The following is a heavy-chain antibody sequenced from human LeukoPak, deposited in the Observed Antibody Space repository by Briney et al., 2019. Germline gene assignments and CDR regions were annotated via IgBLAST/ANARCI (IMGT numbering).Heavy chain of an antibody. J-gene: IGHJ4*02. CDR3: AGGLRVGRSDY. CDR1: GYTFTSYA. CDR2: INTNTGNP. Sequence: ASVTVSCKASGYTFTSYAMNWVRQAPGQGLEWMGWINTNTGNPTYAQGFTGRVVFSLDTSVSTAYLQISSLKAEDTAVYYCAGGLRVGRSDYWGQGTLVAVSS. D-gene: IGHD2-15*01. V-gene: IGHV7-4-1*02.